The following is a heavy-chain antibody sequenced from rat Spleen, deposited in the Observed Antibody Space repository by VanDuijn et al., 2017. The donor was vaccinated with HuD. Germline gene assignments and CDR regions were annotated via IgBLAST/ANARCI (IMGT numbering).Heavy chain of an antibody. CDR2: ISYEGNTA. CDR1: GFTFSDYY. V-gene: IGHV5-22*01. J-gene: IGHJ2*01. D-gene: IGHD1-11*01. CDR3: ARQEDYGGYSRDYFGY. Sequence: EVQLVESGGVLVQPGRSMKLSCAASGFTFSDYYMAWVRQAPKTGLEWVASISYEGNTAFYGDSMKGRFTISRDNAKSTLYLQISSLRSEDTATYYCARQEDYGGYSRDYFGYWGQGVVVTVSS.